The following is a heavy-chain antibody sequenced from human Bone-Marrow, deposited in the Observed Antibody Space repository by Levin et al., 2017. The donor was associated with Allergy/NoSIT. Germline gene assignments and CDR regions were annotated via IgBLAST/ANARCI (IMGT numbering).Heavy chain of an antibody. V-gene: IGHV3-33*01. J-gene: IGHJ4*02. CDR2: IWYDGSNK. CDR3: ASIAAAGTLGEPFDY. D-gene: IGHD6-13*01. Sequence: PGGSLRLSCAASGFTFSSYGMHWVRQAPGKGLEWVAVIWYDGSNKYYADSVKGRFTISRDNSKNTLYLQMNSLRAEDTAVYYCASIAAAGTLGEPFDYWGQGTLVTVSS. CDR1: GFTFSSYG.